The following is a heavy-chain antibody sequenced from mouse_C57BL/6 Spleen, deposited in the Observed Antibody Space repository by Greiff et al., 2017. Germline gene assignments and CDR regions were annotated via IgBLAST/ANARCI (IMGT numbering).Heavy chain of an antibody. Sequence: EVQGVESGPELVKPGASVKIPCKASGYTFTDYNMDWVKQSHGKSLEWIGDINPNNGGTIYNQKFKGKATLTVDKSSSTAYMELRSLTSEDTAVYYCARSDYYGSRPYFDYWGQGTTLTVSS. CDR1: GYTFTDYN. V-gene: IGHV1-18*01. D-gene: IGHD1-1*01. CDR2: INPNNGGT. J-gene: IGHJ2*01. CDR3: ARSDYYGSRPYFDY.